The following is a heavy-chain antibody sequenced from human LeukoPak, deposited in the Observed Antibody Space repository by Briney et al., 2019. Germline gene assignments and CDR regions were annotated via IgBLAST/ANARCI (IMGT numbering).Heavy chain of an antibody. Sequence: ASVKLSCKASGYTFTGYNMHWVRQAPGQGLEWMGWINPNSGGTNYAQKFQGRVTMTRDTSISTAYMELSRLRSDDTAVYYCARGLGAAAAIIDYWGQGTLVTVSS. J-gene: IGHJ4*02. V-gene: IGHV1-2*02. D-gene: IGHD6-13*01. CDR2: INPNSGGT. CDR3: ARGLGAAAAIIDY. CDR1: GYTFTGYN.